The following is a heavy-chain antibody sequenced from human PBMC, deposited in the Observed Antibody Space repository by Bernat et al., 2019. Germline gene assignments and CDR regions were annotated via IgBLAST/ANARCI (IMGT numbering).Heavy chain of an antibody. CDR2: INSDGSST. D-gene: IGHD5-18*01. Sequence: EVQLVESGGGLVQPGGSLRLSCAASEFTFSSYWMHWVRQAPGKGLVWVSRINSDGSSTSYADSVKGRFTISRDNAKNTLYLQMNSLRAEDTAVYYCARDHRGPDTAMAKGGPYYYYYGMDVWGQGTTVTVSS. V-gene: IGHV3-74*01. J-gene: IGHJ6*02. CDR1: EFTFSSYW. CDR3: ARDHRGPDTAMAKGGPYYYYYGMDV.